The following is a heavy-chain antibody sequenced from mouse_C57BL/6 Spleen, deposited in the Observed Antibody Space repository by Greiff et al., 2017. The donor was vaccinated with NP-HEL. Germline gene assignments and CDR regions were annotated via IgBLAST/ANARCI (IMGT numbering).Heavy chain of an antibody. CDR2: IHPNSGST. CDR1: GYTFTSYW. CDR3: ARGGYYGGSYVFMDY. Sequence: VQLQQPGAELVKPGASVKLSCKASGYTFTSYWMHWVKQRPGQGLEWIGMIHPNSGSTNYNEKFKSKATLTVDKSSSTAYMQLSSLTSEDSAVYYCARGGYYGGSYVFMDYWGQGTSVTVSS. J-gene: IGHJ4*01. V-gene: IGHV1-64*01. D-gene: IGHD1-1*01.